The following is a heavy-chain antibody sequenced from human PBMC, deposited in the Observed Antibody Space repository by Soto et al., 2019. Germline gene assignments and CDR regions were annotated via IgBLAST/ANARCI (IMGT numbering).Heavy chain of an antibody. V-gene: IGHV1-2*04. CDR3: ARHVPYCSDTSHCAYGMDV. CDR1: GYTFTGYY. D-gene: IGHD2-2*01. J-gene: IGHJ6*02. Sequence: ASVKVSCKASGYTFTGYYMHWVRQAPGQGLEWMGWINPNSGGTNYAQKFQGWVTMTRDTSISTAYMELSRLRSDDTAVYYCARHVPYCSDTSHCAYGMDVWGQGTTVTVSS. CDR2: INPNSGGT.